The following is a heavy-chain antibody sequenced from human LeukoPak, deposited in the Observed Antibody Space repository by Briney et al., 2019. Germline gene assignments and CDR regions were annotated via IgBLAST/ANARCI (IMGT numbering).Heavy chain of an antibody. CDR1: GYSFNTYW. J-gene: IGHJ4*02. Sequence: PGESLKISFKGSGYSFNTYWIGWVRQMPGKGLESMGIIYPGDSDTRYSPSFQGQVTISVDKSISTAYLQWSSLKASDSAMYYCARHGRTNYGTDYWGQGTLVTVSS. CDR2: IYPGDSDT. V-gene: IGHV5-51*01. CDR3: ARHGRTNYGTDY. D-gene: IGHD3-10*01.